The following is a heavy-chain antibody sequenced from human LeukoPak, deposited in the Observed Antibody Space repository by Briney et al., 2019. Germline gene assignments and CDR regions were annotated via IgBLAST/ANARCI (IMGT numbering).Heavy chain of an antibody. CDR2: VSSSSTYI. V-gene: IGHV3-21*01. D-gene: IGHD3-22*01. CDR1: GFTFSSYS. Sequence: GGSLGLSCAACGFTFSSYSMNWVRQAPGQGLEWVSSVSSSSTYISYADSVKGRFTISRDNAKNSLYLQMSSLRTEDTAVYWCARGPHYYDGSGHSYFDFWGQGILVIVSS. CDR3: ARGPHYYDGSGHSYFDF. J-gene: IGHJ4*02.